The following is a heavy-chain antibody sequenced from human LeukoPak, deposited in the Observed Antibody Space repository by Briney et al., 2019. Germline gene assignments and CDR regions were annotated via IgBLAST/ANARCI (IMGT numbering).Heavy chain of an antibody. V-gene: IGHV5-51*01. D-gene: IGHD5-18*01. CDR1: GYSFTSYW. CDR3: ARRNDPRGYSYGFQGNAFDI. Sequence: GESLKISCKGSGYSFTSYWIGWVRQMPGKGLEWMGIIYPGDSDTRYSPSFQGQVTISADKSISTAYLQWSSLKASDTAMYYCARRNDPRGYSYGFQGNAFDIWGQGTMVTVSS. CDR2: IYPGDSDT. J-gene: IGHJ3*02.